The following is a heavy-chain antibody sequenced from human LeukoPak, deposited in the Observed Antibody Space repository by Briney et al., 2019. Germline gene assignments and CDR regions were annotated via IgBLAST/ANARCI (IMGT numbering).Heavy chain of an antibody. D-gene: IGHD2-2*01. J-gene: IGHJ6*02. CDR2: IHNSGST. CDR3: ARGTVECSSTSSNTIYYYSGMDV. CDR1: GGSISSSSYY. Sequence: SETLSLTCSVSGGSISSSSYYWGWIRQPPEKGLEWIGTIHNSGSTYYNPSLESRVTISVDTSKNQFSLRLSSVTVADTAVYYCARGTVECSSTSSNTIYYYSGMDVWGQGTTVTVSS. V-gene: IGHV4-39*01.